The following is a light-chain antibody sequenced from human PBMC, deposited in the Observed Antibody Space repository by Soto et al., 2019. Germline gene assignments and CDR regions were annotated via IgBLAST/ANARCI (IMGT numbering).Light chain of an antibody. V-gene: IGKV3-15*01. CDR2: GAS. CDR3: QYYGGYYGSSPRYT. J-gene: IGKJ2*01. CDR1: QSVSSN. Sequence: EIVMTQSPATLSVSPGERATLSCRASQSVSSNLAWYQQKPGQAPRLLIYGASTRATGIPARFSGSGSGTEFTVTISRLEPEDFAVYYCQYYGGYYGSSPRYTFGQGTKVDIK.